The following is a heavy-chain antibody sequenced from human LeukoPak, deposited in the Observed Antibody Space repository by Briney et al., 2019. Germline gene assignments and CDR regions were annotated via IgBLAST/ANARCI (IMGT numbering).Heavy chain of an antibody. CDR2: TYYRSKWYA. Sequence: SQTLSLTCAISGDSVSSNSAAWNWLRQSPSRGLEWLGRTYYRSKWYADYAGSVRSRITISPDTSKNQFSLQLNSVTPEDTAVYFCARYGSSWYLEYWGQGTLVTVSS. J-gene: IGHJ4*02. CDR1: GDSVSSNSAA. D-gene: IGHD6-13*01. V-gene: IGHV6-1*01. CDR3: ARYGSSWYLEY.